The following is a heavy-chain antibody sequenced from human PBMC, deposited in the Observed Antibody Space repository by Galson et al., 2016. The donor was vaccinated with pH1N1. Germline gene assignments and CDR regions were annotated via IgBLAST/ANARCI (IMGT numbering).Heavy chain of an antibody. J-gene: IGHJ4*02. CDR3: ARSYCSGILCYYLDASDVY. CDR1: GGSIRRSNW. CDR2: IYPTDTT. V-gene: IGHV4-4*01. Sequence: LSLTCAVSGGSIRRSNWWSWVRQPPGKGLEWIGEIYPTDTTKYNPSLKSRVTLSLDKPKNQFSLKLTSVTAANTAVYFCARSYCSGILCYYLDASDVYWGQGILVTVSS. D-gene: IGHD2-8*02.